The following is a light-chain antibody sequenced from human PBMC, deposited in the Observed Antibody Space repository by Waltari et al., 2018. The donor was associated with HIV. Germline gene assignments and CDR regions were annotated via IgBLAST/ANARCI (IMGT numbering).Light chain of an antibody. CDR1: QSTWENY. Sequence: QSTWENYLDWYIQRPGQAPELLIYLGSRRASGVPDRIAGSGSGTDFILKISRVEPEDVGVYYCMHGQQTPVFGQGTKVEVK. CDR2: LGS. J-gene: IGKJ1*01. V-gene: IGKV2-28*01. CDR3: MHGQQTPV.